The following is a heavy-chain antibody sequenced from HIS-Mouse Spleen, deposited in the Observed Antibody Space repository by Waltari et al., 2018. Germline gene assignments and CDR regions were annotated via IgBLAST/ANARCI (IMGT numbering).Heavy chain of an antibody. Sequence: EVQLVESGGGLVQPGRSLRLSCAASGFTFDDYAMHWVRQAPGKGLEWVSGISWNSGSIGYADSVKGRFTISRDNAKNSLYLQMNSLRAEDTALYYCAKDIGQQLVLCFDVWGQGTTVTVSS. D-gene: IGHD6-13*01. CDR2: ISWNSGSI. V-gene: IGHV3-9*01. J-gene: IGHJ6*02. CDR3: AKDIGQQLVLCFDV. CDR1: GFTFDDYA.